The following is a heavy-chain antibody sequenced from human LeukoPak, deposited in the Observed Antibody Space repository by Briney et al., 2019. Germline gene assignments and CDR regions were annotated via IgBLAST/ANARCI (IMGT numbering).Heavy chain of an antibody. CDR1: GFTFSSYA. CDR2: ISYDGSNK. V-gene: IGHV3-30-3*01. Sequence: GGSLRLSCAASGFTFSSYAMHWVRQAPGKGLEWVAVISYDGSNKYYADSVKGRFTISRDNSKNTLYLQMNNLRAEDTAVYYCARDYYDSTGYYHEDSWGQGTLVTVSS. J-gene: IGHJ4*02. D-gene: IGHD3-22*01. CDR3: ARDYYDSTGYYHEDS.